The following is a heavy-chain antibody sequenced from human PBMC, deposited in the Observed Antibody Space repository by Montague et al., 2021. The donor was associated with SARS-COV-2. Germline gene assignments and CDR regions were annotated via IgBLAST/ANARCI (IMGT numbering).Heavy chain of an antibody. Sequence: SETLSLTCAVYGGSFSGYYWSWIRQPPGKGLEWIWRINYSGSTYYNPSLKSRVTISVDTSKNQFSLKLSSVTAADTAVYYCASRTVVVNGPHYDGIDVWGQGTLVTVSS. CDR1: GGSFSGYY. D-gene: IGHD2-21*01. CDR3: ASRTVVVNGPHYDGIDV. CDR2: INYSGST. J-gene: IGHJ6*02. V-gene: IGHV4-34*01.